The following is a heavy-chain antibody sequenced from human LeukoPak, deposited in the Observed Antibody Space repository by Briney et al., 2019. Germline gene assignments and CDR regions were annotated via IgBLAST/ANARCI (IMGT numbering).Heavy chain of an antibody. CDR2: IYTSGTT. V-gene: IGHV4-61*02. D-gene: IGHD6-25*01. Sequence: PSETLSLTCTVCGGSISSGSYYWSWIRQPAGKGLEWIERIYTSGTTNYKPSLKSRVTISVDKSKNQFSLRLSSVTAADTAVYYCARVSAGYHYMDVWGKGTTVTVTS. CDR1: GGSISSGSYY. CDR3: ARVSAGYHYMDV. J-gene: IGHJ6*03.